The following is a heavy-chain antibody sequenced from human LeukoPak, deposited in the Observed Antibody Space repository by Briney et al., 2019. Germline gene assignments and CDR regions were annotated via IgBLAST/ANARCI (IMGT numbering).Heavy chain of an antibody. J-gene: IGHJ6*03. CDR2: INPKSGGT. CDR3: VRDIDYYDSSGFGGGYYYYYYMDV. Sequence: ASVKVSCKASGYTFIDYHLHWVRQAPGQGLEWMGWINPKSGGTNYAQKFQGRVTMTRDTSISTAYMELSSLRSDDTAVYFCVRDIDYYDSSGFGGGYYYYYYMDVWGRGTTVTVSS. CDR1: GYTFIDYH. D-gene: IGHD3-22*01. V-gene: IGHV1-2*02.